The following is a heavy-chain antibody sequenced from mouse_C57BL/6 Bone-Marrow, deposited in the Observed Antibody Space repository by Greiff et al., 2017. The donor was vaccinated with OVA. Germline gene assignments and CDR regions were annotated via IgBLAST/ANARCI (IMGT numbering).Heavy chain of an antibody. J-gene: IGHJ2*01. Sequence: VQLQQSGAELVRPGASVKLSCKASGYTFTDYYISWVKQRPGQGLEWIARIYPGSGNIYYNEKFKGKATLTAAKYSSTAYMQLSSLTSDDSSVYFCARSERLRDYFDYWGQGTTLTVSS. D-gene: IGHD2-2*01. CDR3: ARSERLRDYFDY. CDR1: GYTFTDYY. CDR2: IYPGSGNI. V-gene: IGHV1-76*01.